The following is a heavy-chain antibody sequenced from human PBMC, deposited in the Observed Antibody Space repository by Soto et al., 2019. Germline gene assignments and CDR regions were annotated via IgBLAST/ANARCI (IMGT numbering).Heavy chain of an antibody. Sequence: QVQLVQSGAEVKKPGSSLKVSCKVFGETLNSNPIGWVRQAPGQGLEWVGGIVPLLDTPNYAQALQGRVTDTTDGSTSNVSMELSNLKSNDTAVYYCATKSGRDCHRGGGGFSLDVCGQGSLITVSS. CDR1: GETLNSNP. CDR2: IVPLLDTP. D-gene: IGHD2-15*01. CDR3: ATKSGRDCHRGGGGFSLDV. V-gene: IGHV1-69*05. J-gene: IGHJ4*02.